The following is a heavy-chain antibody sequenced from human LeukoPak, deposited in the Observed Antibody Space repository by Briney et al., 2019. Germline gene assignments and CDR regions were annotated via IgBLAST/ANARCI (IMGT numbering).Heavy chain of an antibody. Sequence: GGSLRLSCAASGFTFSSYSMNWVRQAPGKGLEWVGRIKSKTDGGTTDYAAPVKGRFTISRDDSKNTLYLQMNSLKTEDTAVYYCTTAWRPYDHYDFWSGYYGIKHDAFDIWGQGTMVTVSS. CDR3: TTAWRPYDHYDFWSGYYGIKHDAFDI. CDR2: IKSKTDGGTT. D-gene: IGHD3-3*01. V-gene: IGHV3-15*01. J-gene: IGHJ3*02. CDR1: GFTFSSYS.